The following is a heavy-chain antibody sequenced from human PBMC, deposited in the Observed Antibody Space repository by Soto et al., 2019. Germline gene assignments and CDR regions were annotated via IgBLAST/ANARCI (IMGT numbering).Heavy chain of an antibody. CDR1: GGSFSGYY. D-gene: IGHD2-2*01. J-gene: IGHJ3*01. CDR2: INHSGST. CDR3: ARRKPSKGYCSSTSCREPYRV. V-gene: IGHV4-34*01. Sequence: QVQLQQWGAGLLKPSETLSLTCAVYGGSFSGYYWSWIRQPPGKGLEWIGEINHSGSTNYNPSLKSGVTISVDTSKNQFSLKLSSVTAADTAVYYCARRKPSKGYCSSTSCREPYRVWGQGTMVTVSS.